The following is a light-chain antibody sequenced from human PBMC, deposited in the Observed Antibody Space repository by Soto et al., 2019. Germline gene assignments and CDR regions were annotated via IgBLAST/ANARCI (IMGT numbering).Light chain of an antibody. V-gene: IGKV1-5*03. CDR3: QQYSTYSRA. J-gene: IGKJ1*01. CDR2: KAS. CDR1: QNINDL. Sequence: IQMTQSPSTLSASVGDRVTITCRASQNINDLLAWYQQKPGKAPNLLIYKASSLESGVPSRFSGSGYGTEFTLTISSLQPDDFATFYCQQYSTYSRALGQVTKVDIK.